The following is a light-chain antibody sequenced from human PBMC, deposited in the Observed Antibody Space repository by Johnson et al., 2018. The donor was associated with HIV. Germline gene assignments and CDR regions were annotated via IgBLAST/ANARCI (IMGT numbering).Light chain of an antibody. CDR1: SSNIGNNF. Sequence: QSVLTQPPSVSAAPGQKVTISCSGSSSNIGNNFVSWYQQLPGTAPKLLIYENNKRPSGIPARFSGSKSGTSATLGITGLQTGAEADYYCGTWDSSLSAGGNVFGTVTKVAVL. CDR2: ENN. V-gene: IGLV1-51*02. J-gene: IGLJ1*01. CDR3: GTWDSSLSAGGNV.